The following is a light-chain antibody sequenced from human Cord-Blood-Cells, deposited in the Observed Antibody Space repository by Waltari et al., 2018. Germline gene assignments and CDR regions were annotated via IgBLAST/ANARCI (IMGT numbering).Light chain of an antibody. V-gene: IGLV2-8*01. Sequence: QSALTQPPSASGSPGQSVTISCTGTSSDVGGYNSASWYQQHPGKAPKLMIYEVSKRPSGVPDRFSGSKSGNTASLTVSGLQAEDEADYYCSSYAGSNTYVFGTGTKVTVL. J-gene: IGLJ1*01. CDR1: SSDVGGYNS. CDR2: EVS. CDR3: SSYAGSNTYV.